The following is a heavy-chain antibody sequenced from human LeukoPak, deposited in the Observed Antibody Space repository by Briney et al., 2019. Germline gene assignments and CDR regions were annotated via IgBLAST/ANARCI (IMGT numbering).Heavy chain of an antibody. V-gene: IGHV3-74*01. J-gene: IGHJ4*02. CDR1: GFTFTNYW. CDR3: GTVFDH. CDR2: IDIDGTGT. Sequence: GGSLRLSCAASGFTFTNYWMHWVRDAPGKGLVWVSRIDIDGTGTSYADSVKGRFTISRDNAKNTVSLQMNSLKAEDTAVYYCGTVFDHWGPGILVTVSS.